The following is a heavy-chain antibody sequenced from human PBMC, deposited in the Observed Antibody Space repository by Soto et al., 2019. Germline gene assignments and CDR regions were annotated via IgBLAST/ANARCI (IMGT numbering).Heavy chain of an antibody. Sequence: GESLKISCKGSGYSFTSYWIGWVRQMPGKGLEWMGIIYPGDSDTRYSPSFQGQVTISADKSISTAYLQWSSLKASDTAMYYCARQRICGGDCYSTVGDAFDIWGQGTMVTVSS. CDR2: IYPGDSDT. V-gene: IGHV5-51*01. CDR1: GYSFTSYW. J-gene: IGHJ3*02. D-gene: IGHD2-21*02. CDR3: ARQRICGGDCYSTVGDAFDI.